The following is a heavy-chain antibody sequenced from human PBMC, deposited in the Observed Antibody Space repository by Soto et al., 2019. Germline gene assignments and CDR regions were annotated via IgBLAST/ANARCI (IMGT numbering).Heavy chain of an antibody. CDR3: AKDFFGNSNGRSSYSGGSEA. CDR1: GFTFTNYA. D-gene: IGHD2-15*01. J-gene: IGHJ5*02. CDR2: LSGSGATT. V-gene: IGHV3-23*01. Sequence: EVQLLESGGGLVQPGGSLRLSCVASGFTFTNYAMSWVCQAPGKGLGWVSALSGSGATTFYSDSAKGRFTVSRDNSKTTLYLQMNSLRADDTAIYYCAKDFFGNSNGRSSYSGGSEAWGQGTLVPVSS.